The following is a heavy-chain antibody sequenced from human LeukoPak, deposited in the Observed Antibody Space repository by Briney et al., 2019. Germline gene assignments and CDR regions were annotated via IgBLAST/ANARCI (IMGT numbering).Heavy chain of an antibody. CDR3: ARYSSTYYYYGMDV. Sequence: GGSLRLSCAASGFTFSSYGMHWVRQAPGKGLEWVAVISYDGSNKYYADSVKGRFTISRDNSKNTLYLQMNSLRAEDTAVYYCARYSSTYYYYGMDVWGQGTTVTVSS. CDR1: GFTFSSYG. J-gene: IGHJ6*02. D-gene: IGHD6-13*01. CDR2: ISYDGSNK. V-gene: IGHV3-30*19.